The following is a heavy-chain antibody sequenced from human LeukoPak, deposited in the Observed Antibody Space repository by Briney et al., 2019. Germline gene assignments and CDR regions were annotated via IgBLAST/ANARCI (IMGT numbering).Heavy chain of an antibody. CDR1: GGSISSNSYY. CDR2: IYYSGST. D-gene: IGHD5-24*01. J-gene: IGHJ4*02. V-gene: IGHV4-39*01. Sequence: SETLSLTCAVSGGSISSNSYYWGWIRQPPGKGLEWIGSIYYSGSTYYNPSLKSRVTISVDTSKNQFSLKLSSVTAADTAVYYCARGRWLQLLGFDYWGQGTLVTVSS. CDR3: ARGRWLQLLGFDY.